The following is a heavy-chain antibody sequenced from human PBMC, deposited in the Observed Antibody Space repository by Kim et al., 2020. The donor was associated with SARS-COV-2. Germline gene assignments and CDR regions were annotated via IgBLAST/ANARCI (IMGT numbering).Heavy chain of an antibody. CDR3: ARDYPDPGIAAAGTMIKYYYYYYGMDV. Sequence: GGSLRLSCAASGFTFSDYYMSWIRQAPGKGLEWVSYISSSGSTIYYADSVKGRFTISRDNAKNSLYLQMNSLRAEDTAVYYCARDYPDPGIAAAGTMIKYYYYYYGMDVWGQGTTVTVSS. CDR2: ISSSGSTI. V-gene: IGHV3-11*01. CDR1: GFTFSDYY. D-gene: IGHD6-13*01. J-gene: IGHJ6*02.